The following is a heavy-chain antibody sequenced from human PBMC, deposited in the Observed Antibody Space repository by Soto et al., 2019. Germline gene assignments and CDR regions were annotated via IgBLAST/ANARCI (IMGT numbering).Heavy chain of an antibody. Sequence: GKGLEWIGYIYYSESTNYNPSLKSRVTISVDTSKNQFSLKLSSVTAADTAVYYCARPDYTQDVWYQTYSLWAHGTMVTVSS. D-gene: IGHD3-3*01. CDR3: ARPDYTQDVWYQTYSL. CDR2: IYYSEST. J-gene: IGHJ3*01. V-gene: IGHV4-61*07.